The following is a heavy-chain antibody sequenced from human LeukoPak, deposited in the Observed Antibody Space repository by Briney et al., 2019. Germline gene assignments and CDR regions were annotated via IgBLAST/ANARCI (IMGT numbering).Heavy chain of an antibody. CDR2: IYSSGST. CDR3: ARFTKYDGGGSYLDI. Sequence: PSETLSLTCTVSGGSIGSYYWSWIRQPPGKELEWIGHIYSSGSTTDTPSLKSRVTISVDTSKNQFSLRMNSVTAADTAVYYCARFTKYDGGGSYLDIWGQGTMVTVSS. CDR1: GGSIGSYY. D-gene: IGHD3-22*01. V-gene: IGHV4-59*13. J-gene: IGHJ3*02.